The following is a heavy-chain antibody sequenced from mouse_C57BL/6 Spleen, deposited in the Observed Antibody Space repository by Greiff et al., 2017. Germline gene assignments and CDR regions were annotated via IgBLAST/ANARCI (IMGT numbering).Heavy chain of an antibody. CDR2: ISNGGGST. D-gene: IGHD1-1*01. J-gene: IGHJ2*01. CDR3: ARQALNYYGSSYGGFDY. Sequence: DVQLVESGGGLVQPGGSLKLSCAASGFTFSDYYMYWVRQTPEKRLEWVAYISNGGGSTYYPDTVKGRFTISRDNAKNTLYLQMSRLKSEDTAMYYCARQALNYYGSSYGGFDYWGQGTTLTVSS. CDR1: GFTFSDYY. V-gene: IGHV5-12*01.